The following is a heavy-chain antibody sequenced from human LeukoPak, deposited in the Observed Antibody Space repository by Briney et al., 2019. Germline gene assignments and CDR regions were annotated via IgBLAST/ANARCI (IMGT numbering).Heavy chain of an antibody. J-gene: IGHJ4*02. D-gene: IGHD6-13*01. V-gene: IGHV3-7*01. CDR3: VRALFRLYSSSRRVDS. CDR2: INQVGSEK. CDR1: GFTFISYA. Sequence: GGSLRLSCAASGFTFISYAMTWVRQAPGKGLEWVANINQVGSEKYYVDSVKGRFTISRDNAKNSLSLQMNSLRAEDTAVYYCVRALFRLYSSSRRVDSWGQGTLVTVSS.